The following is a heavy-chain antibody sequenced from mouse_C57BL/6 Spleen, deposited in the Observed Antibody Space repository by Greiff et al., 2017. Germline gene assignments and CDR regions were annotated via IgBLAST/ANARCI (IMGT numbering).Heavy chain of an antibody. CDR1: GFTFSSYA. J-gene: IGHJ2*01. V-gene: IGHV5-4*03. CDR2: ISDGGSYT. D-gene: IGHD2-2*01. CDR3: ARGLTYFDY. Sequence: EVKVVESGGGLVKPGGSLKLSCAASGFTFSSYAMSWVRQTPEKRLEWVATISDGGSYTYYPDNVKGRFTISRDNAKNNLYLQMSHLKSEDTAMYYCARGLTYFDYWGQGTTLTVSS.